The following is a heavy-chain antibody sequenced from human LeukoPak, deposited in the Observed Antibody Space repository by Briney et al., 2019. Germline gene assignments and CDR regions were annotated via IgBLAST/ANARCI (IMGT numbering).Heavy chain of an antibody. J-gene: IGHJ4*02. CDR2: ISSSGEST. V-gene: IGHV3-23*01. D-gene: IGHD6-13*01. CDR3: AKGGSSWSRFDY. Sequence: GGSLRLSCAASRFTFTSYAMGWVRQAPGKGLEWVSTISSSGESTYYAYSVKGRFTISRDNSKNTLYLQMSSLRAEDTAVYYCAKGGSSWSRFDYWGQGTLVTVSS. CDR1: RFTFTSYA.